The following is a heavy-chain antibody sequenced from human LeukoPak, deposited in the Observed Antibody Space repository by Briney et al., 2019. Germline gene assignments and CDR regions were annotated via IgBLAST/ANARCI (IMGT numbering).Heavy chain of an antibody. CDR3: TTGRLLMYSSGWLPFDY. CDR2: IKSKTDGGTT. CDR1: GFTFSNAW. J-gene: IGHJ4*02. V-gene: IGHV3-15*01. Sequence: GGSLRLSCAASGFTFSNAWMSWVRQAPGKGLEWVGRIKSKTDGGTTDYAAPVKGRFTISRDDSKNTLYLQMNSLKTEDTAVYYCTTGRLLMYSSGWLPFDYWGQGTLVTVSS. D-gene: IGHD6-19*01.